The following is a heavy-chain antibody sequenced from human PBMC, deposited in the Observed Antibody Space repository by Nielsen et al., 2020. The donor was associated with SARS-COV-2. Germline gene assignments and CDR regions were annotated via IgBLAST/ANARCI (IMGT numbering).Heavy chain of an antibody. CDR3: ARDRIKYSSGRGIFDY. V-gene: IGHV3-30*03. D-gene: IGHD6-19*01. J-gene: IGHJ4*02. CDR2: ISYDGSNK. CDR1: GFTFSSYG. Sequence: GESLKISCAASGFTFSSYGMHWVRQAPGKGLEWVAVISYDGSNKYYADSVKGRFTISRDNSKNTLYLQMNSLRAEDTAVYYCARDRIKYSSGRGIFDYWGQGTLVTVSS.